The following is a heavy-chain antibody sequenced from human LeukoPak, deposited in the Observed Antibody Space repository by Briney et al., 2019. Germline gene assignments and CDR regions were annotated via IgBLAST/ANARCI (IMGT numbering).Heavy chain of an antibody. V-gene: IGHV3-23*01. CDR2: IYGEGRNT. J-gene: IGHJ4*02. D-gene: IGHD6-19*01. Sequence: PGGSLRLSCVGSGFSFSSYAMTWVRQAPGKGLEWVSTIYGEGRNTFYADSVKGRFTISRDDSKSMQFLQMNSLRPEDTAVYFCAKRITEAVGIYFDSWGQGALVTVSS. CDR1: GFSFSSYA. CDR3: AKRITEAVGIYFDS.